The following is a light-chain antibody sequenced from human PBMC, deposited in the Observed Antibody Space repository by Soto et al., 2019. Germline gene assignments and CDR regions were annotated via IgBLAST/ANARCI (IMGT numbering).Light chain of an antibody. CDR3: QQYNNWPGT. CDR2: GAS. V-gene: IGKV3-15*01. Sequence: EIVMTQSPATLSVSPGERATLSSRAGQSVSSNLAWYQQKPGQAPRLLIYGASTRATGIPARFSGSGSGTEFTLTISSLQSEDFAVYYCQQYNNWPGTFGPGTKVDIK. J-gene: IGKJ3*01. CDR1: QSVSSN.